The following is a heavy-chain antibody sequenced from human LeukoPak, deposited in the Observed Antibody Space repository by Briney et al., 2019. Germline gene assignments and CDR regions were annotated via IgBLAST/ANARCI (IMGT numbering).Heavy chain of an antibody. CDR2: IIPIFGTA. J-gene: IGHJ4*02. Sequence: GASVKVSCKASGGTFSSYAISWVRQAPGQGLEWMGGIIPIFGTANYAQKFQGRVTITADKSTSTAYMELSSLRSEDTAVYYCASAAAGTAKNFDYWGQGTLVTVSS. V-gene: IGHV1-69*06. D-gene: IGHD6-13*01. CDR3: ASAAAGTAKNFDY. CDR1: GGTFSSYA.